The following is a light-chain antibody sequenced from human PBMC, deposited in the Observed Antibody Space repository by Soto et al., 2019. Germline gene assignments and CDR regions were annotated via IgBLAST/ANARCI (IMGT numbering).Light chain of an antibody. CDR1: QGIRSS. J-gene: IGKJ4*01. CDR2: AAS. Sequence: DIQLTQSPSFLSASVGDTVTITCRASQGIRSSVAWYQQKPGKAPNLLIYAASTLQSGVPSRFSGSGSGTEFTLTISSLQPEDFATYLCQQVNSYPLTFGGGTKVEIK. V-gene: IGKV1-9*01. CDR3: QQVNSYPLT.